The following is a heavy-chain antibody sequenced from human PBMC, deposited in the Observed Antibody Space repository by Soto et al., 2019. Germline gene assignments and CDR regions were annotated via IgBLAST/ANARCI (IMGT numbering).Heavy chain of an antibody. V-gene: IGHV3-23*01. CDR3: AKGRRPFCSGVTCYWTDDY. D-gene: IGHD2-15*01. CDR2: ISDSGDGA. Sequence: EVQLLESGGGVVQPGGSLRLACEASGITFSTYPMSWVRQAPGKGLEWVSAISDSGDGAYYADSVKGRFTISRDNSKNTLYLQMNALRADYTAFYYCAKGRRPFCSGVTCYWTDDYWGQGTLVTVSS. CDR1: GITFSTYP. J-gene: IGHJ4*02.